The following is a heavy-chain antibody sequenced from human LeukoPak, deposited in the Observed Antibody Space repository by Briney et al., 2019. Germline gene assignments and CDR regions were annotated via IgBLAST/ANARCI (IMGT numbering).Heavy chain of an antibody. V-gene: IGHV3-23*01. Sequence: GGPLRLSCAASGFTFSSYAMSWVRQAPGKGLEWVSAISGSGGSTYYADSVKGRFTISRDNSKNTLYLQMNSLRAEDTAVYYCAKSYDFWSGYPSDAFDIWGQGTMVTVSS. D-gene: IGHD3-3*01. J-gene: IGHJ3*02. CDR1: GFTFSSYA. CDR3: AKSYDFWSGYPSDAFDI. CDR2: ISGSGGST.